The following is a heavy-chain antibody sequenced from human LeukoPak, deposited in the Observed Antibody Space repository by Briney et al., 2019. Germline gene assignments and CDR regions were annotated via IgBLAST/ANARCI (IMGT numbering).Heavy chain of an antibody. D-gene: IGHD6-19*01. CDR3: AKRVLGSGWSVWFGP. CDR2: ISYDGGNK. Sequence: GRSLRLSCAASGFTFSSYGMHWVRQAPGKGLEWVAVISYDGGNKYYADSVKGRFTISRDNSKNTLYLQMNSLRAEDTAVYYCAKRVLGSGWSVWFGPWGQGTLVTVSS. CDR1: GFTFSSYG. V-gene: IGHV3-30*18. J-gene: IGHJ5*02.